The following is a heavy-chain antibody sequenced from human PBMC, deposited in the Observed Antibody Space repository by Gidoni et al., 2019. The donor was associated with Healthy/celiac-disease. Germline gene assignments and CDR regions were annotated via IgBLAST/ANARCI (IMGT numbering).Heavy chain of an antibody. CDR1: GWSFSGYY. V-gene: IGHV4-34*01. J-gene: IGHJ5*02. D-gene: IGHD6-19*01. CDR3: ARAYRGEQWRWFDP. CDR2: INHSGST. Sequence: QVQLQQWGAGLLKPSETLSLTCAVYGWSFSGYYWSWIRQPPGKGLEWIGEINHSGSTNYNPSLKSRVTISVDTSKNQFSLKLSSVTAADRAVYYCARAYRGEQWRWFDPWGQGTLVTVSS.